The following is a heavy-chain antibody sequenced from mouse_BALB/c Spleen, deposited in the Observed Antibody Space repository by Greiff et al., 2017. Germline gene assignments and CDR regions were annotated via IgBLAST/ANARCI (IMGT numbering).Heavy chain of an antibody. CDR2: ISPGNGAI. V-gene: IGHV1S53*03. D-gene: IGHD1-1*01. CDR3: KNYGSS. Sequence: QVQLQQSDPELVKPWASVKISCKASGYTFTDHAIHWVKQRPEQGLEWIGYISPGNGAIKYNEKFKGKATLTADKSSSTAYMQHNSLTSEDSAVYFCKNYGSSWGQGTLVTVSA. CDR1: GYTFTDHA. J-gene: IGHJ3*01.